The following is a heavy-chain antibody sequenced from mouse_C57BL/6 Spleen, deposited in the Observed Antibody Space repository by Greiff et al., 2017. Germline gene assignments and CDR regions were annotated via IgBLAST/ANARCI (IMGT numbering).Heavy chain of an antibody. J-gene: IGHJ1*03. V-gene: IGHV1-52*01. Sequence: QVQLQQPGAELVRPGSSVKLSCKASGYTFTSYWMHWVKQRPIQGLEWIGNIDPSDSETYYNQKFKDKATLTVDKSSSTAYLQLSSLTSEDSAVYYGARRPYYYGSSWDVWGTGTTVTVSS. CDR1: GYTFTSYW. D-gene: IGHD1-1*01. CDR3: ARRPYYYGSSWDV. CDR2: IDPSDSET.